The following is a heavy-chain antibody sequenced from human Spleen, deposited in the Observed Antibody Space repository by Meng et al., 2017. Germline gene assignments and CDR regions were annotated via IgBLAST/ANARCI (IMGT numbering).Heavy chain of an antibody. CDR2: IKQDGSRT. V-gene: IGHV3-7*01. Sequence: GESLKISCAASGFTFSTYAMSWVRQAPGKGLEWVANIKQDGSRTYFVDSVRGRFTISRDNAKNSLYLQMNSLRAEDTAVYYCARGQTTFEYWGQGTLVTVSS. J-gene: IGHJ4*02. CDR3: ARGQTTFEY. CDR1: GFTFSTYA. D-gene: IGHD1-14*01.